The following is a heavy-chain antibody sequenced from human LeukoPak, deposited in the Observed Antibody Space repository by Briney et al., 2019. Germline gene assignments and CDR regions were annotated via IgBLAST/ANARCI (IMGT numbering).Heavy chain of an antibody. CDR3: ARDRMMDNYYYYYMDV. CDR1: GFTFSSYE. J-gene: IGHJ6*03. V-gene: IGHV3-48*03. Sequence: GGSLRLSCAASGFTFSSYEMNWVRQAPGKGLEWVSYISSSGSTIYYADSVKGRFTISRDNAKNTLYLQMNSLRADDTAVYYCARDRMMDNYYYYYMDVWGKGTTVTVSS. CDR2: ISSSGSTI. D-gene: IGHD3-16*01.